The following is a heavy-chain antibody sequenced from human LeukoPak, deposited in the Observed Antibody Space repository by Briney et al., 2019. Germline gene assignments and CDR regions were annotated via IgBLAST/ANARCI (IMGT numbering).Heavy chain of an antibody. CDR2: IKQDGSEE. D-gene: IGHD3-9*01. V-gene: IGHV3-7*01. CDR3: ARDSGWNYDILTGYYTTPEGRGWEFDY. CDR1: GFTSSNYW. Sequence: PGGSLRLSCAASGFTSSNYWMSWVRQAPGKGLEWVANIKQDGSEEYYVDSVKGRFTISRDHAKNSLYLQMNSLRAEDTAVYYCARDSGWNYDILTGYYTTPEGRGWEFDYWGQGTLVTVSS. J-gene: IGHJ4*02.